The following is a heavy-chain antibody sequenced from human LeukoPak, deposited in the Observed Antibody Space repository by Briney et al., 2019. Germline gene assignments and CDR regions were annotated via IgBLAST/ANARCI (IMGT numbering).Heavy chain of an antibody. J-gene: IGHJ4*02. Sequence: PSETLSLTCTVSGGSLSSYYWSWIRQPPGKGLEWIGYIYYSGSTNYNPSLKSRVTISVDTSKNQFSLKLSSVTAADTAVYYCARFVSTRSFDYWGRGTLVTVSS. V-gene: IGHV4-59*01. CDR1: GGSLSSYY. CDR2: IYYSGST. D-gene: IGHD2-2*01. CDR3: ARFVSTRSFDY.